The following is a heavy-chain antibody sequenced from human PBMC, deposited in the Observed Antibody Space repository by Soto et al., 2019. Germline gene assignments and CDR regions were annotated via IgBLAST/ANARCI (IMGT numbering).Heavy chain of an antibody. Sequence: ASVKVSCKTSGYTFTSYGISWVRQAPGQGLQWMGWIAPYIGKTNYAQDLQGRVTMTTDTSTTTAYMGVRGLTSDDTAMYYCARGGSSSYYYGMDVWGQGTTVTVSS. D-gene: IGHD6-6*01. V-gene: IGHV1-18*04. CDR2: IAPYIGKT. J-gene: IGHJ6*02. CDR1: GYTFTSYG. CDR3: ARGGSSSYYYGMDV.